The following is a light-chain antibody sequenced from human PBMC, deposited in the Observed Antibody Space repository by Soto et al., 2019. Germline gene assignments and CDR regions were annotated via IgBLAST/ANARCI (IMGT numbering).Light chain of an antibody. J-gene: IGKJ4*01. CDR1: QRVSSSY. V-gene: IGKV3-20*01. CDR2: GAS. Sequence: EIVLTQSPGTLSLSPGERATLSCRASQRVSSSYLACYQQKPGQAPRLLIYGASSRATGIPDRFSGSGSGTDFTLTISRLEPEDFAVYYCQQYGSSRALTFGGGTKVEIK. CDR3: QQYGSSRALT.